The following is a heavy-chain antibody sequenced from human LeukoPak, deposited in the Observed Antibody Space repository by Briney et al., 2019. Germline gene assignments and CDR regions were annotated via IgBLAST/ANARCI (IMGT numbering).Heavy chain of an antibody. CDR2: IYYSGST. CDR3: ARQALYYYDSSGYYYYGMDV. Sequence: ASETLSLTCTVSGGSISSSSYYWGWIRQPPGKGLEWIGSIYYSGSTYYNPSLKSRVTISVDTSKNQFSLKLSSVTAADTAVYYCARQALYYYDSSGYYYYGMDVWGQGTTVTVSS. D-gene: IGHD3-22*01. V-gene: IGHV4-39*01. CDR1: GGSISSSSYY. J-gene: IGHJ6*02.